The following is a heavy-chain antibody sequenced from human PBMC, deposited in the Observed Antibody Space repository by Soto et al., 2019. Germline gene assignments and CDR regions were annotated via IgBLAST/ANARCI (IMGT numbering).Heavy chain of an antibody. V-gene: IGHV5-51*01. CDR1: GYSFTSYW. J-gene: IGHJ6*02. D-gene: IGHD3-9*01. CDR2: IYPGDSDT. Sequence: LGESLKISCKGSGYSFTSYWIGWVRQMPGKGLEWMGIIYPGDSDTRYSPSFQGQVTISADKSIRTAYLQWSTLKASDTAKYYCARLGFEHDTSTAYYNVLHYYGVDVWGQGTSVTVSS. CDR3: ARLGFEHDTSTAYYNVLHYYGVDV.